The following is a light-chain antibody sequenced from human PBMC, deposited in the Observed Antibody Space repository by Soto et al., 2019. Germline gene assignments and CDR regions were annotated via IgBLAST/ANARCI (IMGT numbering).Light chain of an antibody. CDR1: SSDVGGYNY. CDR2: DVS. CDR3: SSYTNVI. Sequence: QSVLTQPAFVSGSPGQSITISCTGVSSDVGGYNYVSWYQHHPGKAPKLIIYDVSNRPSGVSNRFSGSKSGNTASLTIAGLQAEDEAEYYCSSYTNVIFGGGTKVTVL. V-gene: IGLV2-14*01. J-gene: IGLJ2*01.